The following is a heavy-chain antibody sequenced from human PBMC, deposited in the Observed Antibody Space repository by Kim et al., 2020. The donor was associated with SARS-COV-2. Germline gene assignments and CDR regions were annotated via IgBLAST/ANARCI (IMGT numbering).Heavy chain of an antibody. J-gene: IGHJ3*02. V-gene: IGHV3-33*01. CDR3: ARDRGNRDDAFDI. Sequence: GGSLRLSCAASGFTFSSYDMHWVRQAPGKGLEWVAIIWFDGNYQYYADSVKGRFTISRDNSKNTLYLQMNSLRAEDTAFYYCARDRGNRDDAFDIWGQGTMVTVSS. CDR1: GFTFSSYD. CDR2: IWFDGNYQ.